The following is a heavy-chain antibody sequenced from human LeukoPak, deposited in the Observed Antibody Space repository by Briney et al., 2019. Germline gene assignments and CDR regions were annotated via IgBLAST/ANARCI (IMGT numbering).Heavy chain of an antibody. CDR3: AKASDSSGYPWGASDI. V-gene: IGHV3-23*01. D-gene: IGHD3-22*01. Sequence: GGSLRLSCAASGFTFSSYAMSWVRQAPGKGLEWVSAISGSGGSTYYADSVKGRFTISRDNSKNTLYLQMNSLRAEDTAVYYCAKASDSSGYPWGASDIWGQGTMVTVSS. CDR2: ISGSGGST. CDR1: GFTFSSYA. J-gene: IGHJ3*02.